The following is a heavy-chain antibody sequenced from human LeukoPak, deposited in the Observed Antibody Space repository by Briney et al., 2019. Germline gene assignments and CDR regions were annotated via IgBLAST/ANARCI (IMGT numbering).Heavy chain of an antibody. CDR2: INQDGSAK. V-gene: IGHV3-7*01. CDR3: ARSLYTSRPPGAFDI. CDR1: GFTFSSYW. Sequence: GGTLRLSCAASGFTFSSYWMKWVRQAPGKGLEWVANINQDGSAKYYAASVRGRFNISRDNAKTSLFLPMNSLGAEDTALYYCARSLYTSRPPGAFDIWGQRTMVTVSS. D-gene: IGHD6-13*01. J-gene: IGHJ3*02.